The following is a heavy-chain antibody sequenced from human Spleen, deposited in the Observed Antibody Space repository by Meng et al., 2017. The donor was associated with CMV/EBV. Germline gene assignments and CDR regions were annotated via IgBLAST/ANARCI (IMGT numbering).Heavy chain of an antibody. J-gene: IGHJ5*02. Sequence: GGSLRLSCAASRFTFSAYGMHWVRQAPGKGLEWVAFIQYDGSAEYYADSVKGRFSISRDNSKNTLYLKMNSLRPEDTAVYYCAKGGVAATKWFDPWGQGTLVTVSS. CDR1: RFTFSAYG. CDR2: IQYDGSAE. D-gene: IGHD6-13*01. CDR3: AKGGVAATKWFDP. V-gene: IGHV3-30*02.